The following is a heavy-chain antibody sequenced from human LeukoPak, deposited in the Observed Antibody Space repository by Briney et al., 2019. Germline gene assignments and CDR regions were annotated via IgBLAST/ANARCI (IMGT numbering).Heavy chain of an antibody. CDR1: GGSISSGGYS. CDR2: IYHSGST. V-gene: IGHV4-30-2*01. CDR3: ARVGHDYGDYDEWFDP. Sequence: SETLSLTCAVSGGSISSGGYSWSWIRQPPGKGLEWIGYIYHSGSTYYNPSLKSRVTISVDRSKNQFSLKLSSVTAADTAVYYCARVGHDYGDYDEWFDPWGQGTLVTVSS. J-gene: IGHJ5*02. D-gene: IGHD4-17*01.